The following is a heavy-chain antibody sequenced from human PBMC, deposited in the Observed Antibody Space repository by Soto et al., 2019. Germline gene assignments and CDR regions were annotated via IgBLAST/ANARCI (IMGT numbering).Heavy chain of an antibody. Sequence: SVTLSLTCAVSGGSISSGGYSWSWTRQPPGKGLEWIGYIYHSGSTYYNPSLKSRVTISVDRSKNQFSLKLSSVTAADTAVYYCARVPDRWGQGTLVTVS. D-gene: IGHD2-2*01. V-gene: IGHV4-30-2*01. CDR1: GGSISSGGYS. J-gene: IGHJ5*02. CDR3: ARVPDR. CDR2: IYHSGST.